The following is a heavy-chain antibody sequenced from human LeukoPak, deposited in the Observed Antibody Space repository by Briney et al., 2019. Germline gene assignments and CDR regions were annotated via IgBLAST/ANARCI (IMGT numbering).Heavy chain of an antibody. CDR3: ARGELVARAPYNWFDT. Sequence: PGGSLRLSCAPSGFTFSSYWMHWVRQAPGRGLVWVSRINSDGSSISYADSVKGRFTISREHAKNTLYLQMNSLRAEDPAVYYCARGELVARAPYNWFDTWAQGPLVTVSS. D-gene: IGHD2-15*01. CDR2: INSDGSSI. V-gene: IGHV3-74*01. J-gene: IGHJ5*02. CDR1: GFTFSSYW.